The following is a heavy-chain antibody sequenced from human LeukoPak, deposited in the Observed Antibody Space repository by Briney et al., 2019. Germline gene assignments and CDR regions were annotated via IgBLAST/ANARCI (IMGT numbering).Heavy chain of an antibody. Sequence: GGSLRLSCAASGFTFSSYAMSWVRQAPGKGLEWVSVIYSGGSTYYADSVKGRFTISRDNSKNTLYLQMNSLRAEDTAVYYCAREAYSGSPSWGQGTLVTVSS. D-gene: IGHD1-26*01. V-gene: IGHV3-66*01. J-gene: IGHJ4*02. CDR3: AREAYSGSPS. CDR2: IYSGGST. CDR1: GFTFSSYA.